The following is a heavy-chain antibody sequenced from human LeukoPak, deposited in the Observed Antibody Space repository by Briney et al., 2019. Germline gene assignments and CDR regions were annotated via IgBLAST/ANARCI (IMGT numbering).Heavy chain of an antibody. CDR3: ARAGDNSGYSDY. V-gene: IGHV4-34*01. J-gene: IGHJ4*02. CDR1: GFTVSCNY. D-gene: IGHD3-22*01. CDR2: INHSGST. Sequence: GSLRLSCAASGFTVSCNYLTWVRQPPGKGLEWIGEINHSGSTNYNPSLKSRVTISVDTSKNQFSLKLSSVTAADTAVYYCARAGDNSGYSDYWGQGTLVTVSS.